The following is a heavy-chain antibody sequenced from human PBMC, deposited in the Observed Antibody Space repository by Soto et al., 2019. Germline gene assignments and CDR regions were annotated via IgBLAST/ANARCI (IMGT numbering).Heavy chain of an antibody. D-gene: IGHD1-1*01. Sequence: QVQLVQSGAEVKKPGASVKVSCKASGYTFTSYGISWVRQAPGQGLEWMGWISAYNGNTNYAQKLQGRVTMTTDTSTSTAYRELRSLRSDDTAVYYCARQQDSRLDPYWYFDLWGRGTLVTVSS. CDR2: ISAYNGNT. J-gene: IGHJ2*01. CDR1: GYTFTSYG. CDR3: ARQQDSRLDPYWYFDL. V-gene: IGHV1-18*04.